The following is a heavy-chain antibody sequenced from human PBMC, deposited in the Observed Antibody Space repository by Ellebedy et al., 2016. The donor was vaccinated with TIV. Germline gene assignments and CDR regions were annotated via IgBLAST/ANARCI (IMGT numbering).Heavy chain of an antibody. CDR1: GFTVSSHF. CDR2: IYTGGGT. D-gene: IGHD3-16*01. CDR3: ARDPGGGGAYSDNWFDP. J-gene: IGHJ5*02. V-gene: IGHV3-66*01. Sequence: GESLKISCAASGFTVSSHFMNWVRQTPGQGLEWVAVIYTGGGTNYTHSVEGRFTISRDDSKNTGYLQMNSLRGEDTAVYFCARDPGGGGAYSDNWFDPWGQGTVVTVSS.